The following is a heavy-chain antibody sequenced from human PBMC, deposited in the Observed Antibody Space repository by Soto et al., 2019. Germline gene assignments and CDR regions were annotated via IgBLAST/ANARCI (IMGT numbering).Heavy chain of an antibody. V-gene: IGHV1-69*06. D-gene: IGHD2-2*01. CDR3: ERGRYCSSTSCHYGY. CDR2: IIPIFGTA. CDR1: RYTFASYG. Sequence: GASVKVSCTASRYTFASYGISWVRQSPEQGLEWMGGIIPIFGTANYAQKFQGRVTITADKSTSTAYMELSSLRSEDTAVYYCERGRYCSSTSCHYGYWGQGTLVTVYS. J-gene: IGHJ4*02.